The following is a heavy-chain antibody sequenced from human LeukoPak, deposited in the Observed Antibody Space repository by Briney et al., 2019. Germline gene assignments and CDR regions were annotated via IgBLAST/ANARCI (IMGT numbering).Heavy chain of an antibody. V-gene: IGHV4-30-4*01. CDR2: IYYSGST. D-gene: IGHD3-22*01. Sequence: SETLSLTCTVSGGSISSGDYYWSWIRQPPGKGLEWIGYIYYSGSTYYNPSLKSRVTISVDTSKNQFSLKLSSVTAADTAVYYCARAVIPNYYDSSGYAEDYWGQGTLVTVSS. CDR3: ARAVIPNYYDSSGYAEDY. J-gene: IGHJ4*02. CDR1: GGSISSGDYY.